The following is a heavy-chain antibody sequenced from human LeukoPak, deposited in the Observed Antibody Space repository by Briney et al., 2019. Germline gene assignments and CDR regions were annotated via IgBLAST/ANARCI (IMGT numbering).Heavy chain of an antibody. D-gene: IGHD3-22*01. V-gene: IGHV4-30-2*01. CDR2: IYHSGST. CDR1: GGSISSGGYY. CDR3: ARVHYYDGYWFDP. Sequence: SQTLSLTCTVSGGSISSGGYYWSWIRQPPGKGLEWIGYIYHSGSTYYNPSLKSRVTISVDRSKNQFSLKLSSVTAADTAVYYCARVHYYDGYWFDPWGQGTLVTVSS. J-gene: IGHJ5*02.